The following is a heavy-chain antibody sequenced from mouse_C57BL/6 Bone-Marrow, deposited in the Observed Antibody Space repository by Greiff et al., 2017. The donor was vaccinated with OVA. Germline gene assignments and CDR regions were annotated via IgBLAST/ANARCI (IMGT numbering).Heavy chain of an antibody. Sequence: VQLQQSGPELVKPGASVKLSCKASGYTFTSYDINWVKQRPGQGLEWIGWIYPRDGSTKSNEKFKGKATLTVDTASTTAYMELHSLTSEDSAVYFCARATLWLRRRFDYWGQGTTLTVSS. CDR3: ARATLWLRRRFDY. V-gene: IGHV1-85*01. J-gene: IGHJ2*01. D-gene: IGHD2-2*01. CDR1: GYTFTSYD. CDR2: IYPRDGST.